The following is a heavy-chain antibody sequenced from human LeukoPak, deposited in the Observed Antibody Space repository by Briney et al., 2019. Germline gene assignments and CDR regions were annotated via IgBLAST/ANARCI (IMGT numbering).Heavy chain of an antibody. Sequence: GGSLRLSCAASGFTFSSYGMHWVRQAPGKGLGWVAFIRYDGSNKYYADSVKGRFTISRDNSKNTLYLQMNSLRAEDTAVYYCAKDPRRGRSGSYPGGAFDIWGQGTMVTVSS. D-gene: IGHD1-26*01. CDR3: AKDPRRGRSGSYPGGAFDI. CDR1: GFTFSSYG. CDR2: IRYDGSNK. J-gene: IGHJ3*02. V-gene: IGHV3-30*02.